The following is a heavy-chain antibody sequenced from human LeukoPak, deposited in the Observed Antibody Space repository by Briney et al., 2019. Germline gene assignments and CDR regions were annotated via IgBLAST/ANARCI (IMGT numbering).Heavy chain of an antibody. CDR1: GFTFSSYE. J-gene: IGHJ3*02. V-gene: IGHV3-48*03. CDR2: ISSSGSTI. CDR3: ARDAFKIDI. Sequence: GGSLRLSCAASGFTFSSYEMNWVRQAPGKGLEWVSYISSSGSTIYYADSVKGRFTISRDNAKNSLYLQMNSLRAEDTAVDYCARDAFKIDIWGQGTMVTVSS.